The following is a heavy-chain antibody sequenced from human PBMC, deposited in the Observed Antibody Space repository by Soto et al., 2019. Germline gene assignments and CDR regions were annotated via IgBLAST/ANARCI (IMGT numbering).Heavy chain of an antibody. V-gene: IGHV3-48*01. D-gene: IGHD1-1*01. J-gene: IGHJ4*02. CDR3: ARGYPINY. Sequence: EVQLVESGGGLVQPGGSLRLSCAASGFTFSTYGMNWVHQAPGKGLEWVSYISSSSGTIYYADSVKGRFTISRDNGKNSLYLQMNSLRAEDTSVYYCARGYPINYWGQGTLVTVSS. CDR2: ISSSSGTI. CDR1: GFTFSTYG.